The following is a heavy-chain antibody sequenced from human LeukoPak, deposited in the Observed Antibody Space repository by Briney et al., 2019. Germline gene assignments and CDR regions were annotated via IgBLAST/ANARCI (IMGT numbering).Heavy chain of an antibody. CDR1: GFTFSSYS. CDR2: ISSSSSYI. CDR3: ARAVRVDSSGWYRFYYYGMDV. V-gene: IGHV3-21*01. Sequence: GGSLRLSCAASGFTFSSYSMNWVRQAPGKGLEWVSSISSSSSYIYYADSVKGRFTISRDNAKNSLYLQMNSLRAEDTAVYYCARAVRVDSSGWYRFYYYGMDVWGKGTTVTVSS. J-gene: IGHJ6*04. D-gene: IGHD6-19*01.